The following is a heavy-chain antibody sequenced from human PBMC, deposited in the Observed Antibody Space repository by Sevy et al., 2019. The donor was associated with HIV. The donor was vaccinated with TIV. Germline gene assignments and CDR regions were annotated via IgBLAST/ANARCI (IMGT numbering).Heavy chain of an antibody. Sequence: GGSLRLSCAASGFTFPTYAMSWVRQAPGKGLEWVSTISGSGGTTHYADSVKGRFTVYRDNFKITLFLQMNSLRAEDTAVYYCAKEGLITRNRLRIDSWGQGTLVTVSS. J-gene: IGHJ4*02. CDR3: AKEGLITRNRLRIDS. V-gene: IGHV3-23*01. CDR1: GFTFPTYA. CDR2: ISGSGGTT. D-gene: IGHD3-22*01.